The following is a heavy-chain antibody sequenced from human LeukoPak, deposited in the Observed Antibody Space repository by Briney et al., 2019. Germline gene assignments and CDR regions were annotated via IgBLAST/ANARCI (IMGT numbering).Heavy chain of an antibody. CDR3: ARDQSVPGTRGTAHI. CDR1: GFTFSSYW. D-gene: IGHD6-13*01. J-gene: IGHJ3*02. CDR2: IKPDGSAK. V-gene: IGHV3-7*01. Sequence: GGSLRLSCEASGFTFSSYWMTWVRQAPGKGLEWVANIKPDGSAKNYVDSVEGRFTISRDNAENSLYIQMNSLRAEDTGIYYCARDQSVPGTRGTAHIWVQGTVVTVSS.